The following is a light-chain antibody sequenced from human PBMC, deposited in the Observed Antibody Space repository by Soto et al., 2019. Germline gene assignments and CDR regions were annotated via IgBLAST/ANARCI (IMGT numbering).Light chain of an antibody. J-gene: IGKJ5*01. CDR1: QGIRTD. V-gene: IGKV1-6*01. CDR2: GAY. CDR3: QQHNNWPPIT. Sequence: AVQLTQSPSSLSASVGDRVTITCRASQGIRTDLGWYQQSPGKAPKVLIVGAYTLQSGVPSTFSGSGSGTDFTLTISSLQPEDSATYYCQQHNNWPPITFGQGTRLEIK.